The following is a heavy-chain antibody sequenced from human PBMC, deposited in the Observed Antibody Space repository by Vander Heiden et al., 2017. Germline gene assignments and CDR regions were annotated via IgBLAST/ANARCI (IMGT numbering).Heavy chain of an antibody. D-gene: IGHD3-10*01. CDR3: AHRKRHSPPGY. Sequence: QITLKESGPTLVKPTQTLTLTCTFPGLSLSTSGVGVGWIRQPPGKALEWLALIYWNDDKRYSPSLKSRLTITKDTSKNQVVLIMTNMDPVDTATYYCAHRKRHSPPGYWGQGTLVTVSS. CDR1: GLSLSTSGVG. J-gene: IGHJ4*02. CDR2: IYWNDDK. V-gene: IGHV2-5*01.